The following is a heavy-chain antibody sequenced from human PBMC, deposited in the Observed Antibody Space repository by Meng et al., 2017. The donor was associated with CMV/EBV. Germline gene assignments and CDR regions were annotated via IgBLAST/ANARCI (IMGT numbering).Heavy chain of an antibody. CDR1: GYTFTGYY. CDR3: AREQRRYDFWMGYRDYYYGMDV. D-gene: IGHD3-3*01. V-gene: IGHV1-2*02. CDR2: INPNSGDT. Sequence: ASVKVSCKASGYTFTGYYMHWVRQAPGQGLEWMGWINPNSGDTNYAQKFQGRVTMTRDTSISTAYMELSRLRSDDTAVYYCAREQRRYDFWMGYRDYYYGMDVWGQGTTVTVSS. J-gene: IGHJ6*02.